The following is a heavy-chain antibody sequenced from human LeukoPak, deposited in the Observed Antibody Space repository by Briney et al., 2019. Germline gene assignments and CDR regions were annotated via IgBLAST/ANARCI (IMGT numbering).Heavy chain of an antibody. CDR2: ISYSGST. D-gene: IGHD1-1*01. CDR1: SDSISSYY. Sequence: SETLSLTSTVSSDSISSYYWGWIRQPPGKGLEWIGYISYSGSTNYIPSLKSRVTILVDTSKNQFFLKLSSVTAADTAVYYCARVTTGTVDYWGQGTLVTVSS. J-gene: IGHJ4*02. CDR3: ARVTTGTVDY. V-gene: IGHV4-59*01.